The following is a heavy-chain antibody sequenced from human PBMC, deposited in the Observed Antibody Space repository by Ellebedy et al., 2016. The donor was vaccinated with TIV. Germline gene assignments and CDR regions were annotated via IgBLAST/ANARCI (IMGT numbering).Heavy chain of an antibody. D-gene: IGHD3-10*01. V-gene: IGHV3-23*01. J-gene: IGHJ4*02. Sequence: GESLKISCAASGFTFSSYWMHWVRQAPGKGLEWVSAISGSGGSTYYADSVKGRFTISRDNSKNTVYLQMNSLTVEDTAVYYCAKEVWFGKLLTIDYWGQGILVTVSS. CDR3: AKEVWFGKLLTIDY. CDR2: ISGSGGST. CDR1: GFTFSSYW.